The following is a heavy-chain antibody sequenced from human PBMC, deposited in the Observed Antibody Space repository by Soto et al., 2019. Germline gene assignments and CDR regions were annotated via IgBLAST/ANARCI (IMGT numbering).Heavy chain of an antibody. CDR2: IYSEGGST. Sequence: EVQLVESGGGLVETGGSLRLSCAASGFSFSSSWMHWVRQAPGRGLVWVSRIYSEGGSTYYADSVKGRFTISRDNAKNTLYLQMNSLRVDDTAVYYCARASYCSTTTCLEDVWGQGTTVSVSS. CDR1: GFSFSSSW. D-gene: IGHD2-2*01. J-gene: IGHJ6*02. CDR3: ARASYCSTTTCLEDV. V-gene: IGHV3-74*01.